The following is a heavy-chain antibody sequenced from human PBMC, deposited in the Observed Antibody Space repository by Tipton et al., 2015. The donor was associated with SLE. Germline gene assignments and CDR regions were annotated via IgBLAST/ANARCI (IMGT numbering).Heavy chain of an antibody. D-gene: IGHD5-12*01. CDR2: VYYSGST. Sequence: TLSLTCAVSGGSISSSNYYWGWVRQPPGKGLEWIGSVYYSGSTYHNPSLESRVTMSVDPSKNQFSLKLSSVTAADTAVYYCARMKAGGYDWLHDAFDIWGQGTMVTVSS. CDR3: ARMKAGGYDWLHDAFDI. CDR1: GGSISSSNYY. J-gene: IGHJ3*02. V-gene: IGHV4-39*01.